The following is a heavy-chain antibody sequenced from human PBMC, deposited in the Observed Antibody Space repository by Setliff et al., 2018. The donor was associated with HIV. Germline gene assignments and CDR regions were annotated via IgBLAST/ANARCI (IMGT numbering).Heavy chain of an antibody. CDR1: GGSFSGSY. D-gene: IGHD1-26*01. V-gene: IGHV4-34*01. Sequence: SETLSLTCAVYGGSFSGSYWSWVRQPPGKGLEWIGEINHSGRTNYNPSLKGRVIMSEDTSKNHFSLRLNSVTAADTAVYFCARGPYSRKFDPWGQGTLGTSPQ. J-gene: IGHJ5*02. CDR2: INHSGRT. CDR3: ARGPYSRKFDP.